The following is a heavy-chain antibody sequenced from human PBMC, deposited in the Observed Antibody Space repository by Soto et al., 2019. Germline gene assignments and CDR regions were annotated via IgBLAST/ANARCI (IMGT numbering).Heavy chain of an antibody. CDR3: GGKNYDSSGYFDY. CDR2: MYYSGST. J-gene: IGHJ4*02. Sequence: PEETLSLTCTVSGGSISSYYWSWIRQPPGKGLEWIGYMYYSGSTNYNPSLKSRVTISVDTSKNQFSLKLSSVTAANTAVYYCGGKNYDSSGYFDYWGQGTLVTVSS. CDR1: GGSISSYY. V-gene: IGHV4-59*01. D-gene: IGHD3-22*01.